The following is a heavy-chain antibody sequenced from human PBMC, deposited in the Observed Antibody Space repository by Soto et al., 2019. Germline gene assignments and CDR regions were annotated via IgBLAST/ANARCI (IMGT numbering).Heavy chain of an antibody. Sequence: VASVKVSCKASGYTFTGYAMHWVRQAPGQRLEWMGWINAGNGNTKYSQKFQGRVTITRDTSASAAYMELSSLSSEDTAVYYCARAVAVPTDFDYWGQGTLVTAPQ. CDR1: GYTFTGYA. D-gene: IGHD6-19*01. CDR3: ARAVAVPTDFDY. J-gene: IGHJ4*02. V-gene: IGHV1-3*01. CDR2: INAGNGNT.